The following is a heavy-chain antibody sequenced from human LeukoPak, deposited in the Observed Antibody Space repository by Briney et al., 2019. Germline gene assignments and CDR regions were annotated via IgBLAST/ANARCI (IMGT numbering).Heavy chain of an antibody. CDR1: GYTFSTYW. D-gene: IGHD2-15*01. V-gene: IGHV5-51*01. J-gene: IGHJ3*02. CDR2: IYPGDSDT. CDR3: ARHGYCSARSCYSRAPDI. Sequence: GESLKISCKGSGYTFSTYWIGWVRQMPGKGLEWMGIIYPGDSDTKYSPSFQGQVTISADRSISTAYLQWSSLKASDTAMYYCARHGYCSARSCYSRAPDIWGQGSMVTVAS.